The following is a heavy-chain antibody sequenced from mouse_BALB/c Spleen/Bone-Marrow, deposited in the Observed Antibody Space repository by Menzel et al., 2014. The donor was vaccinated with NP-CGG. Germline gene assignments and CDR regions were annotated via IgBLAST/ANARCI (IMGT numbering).Heavy chain of an antibody. D-gene: IGHD1-1*01. CDR3: ARSGYYGSSYFDY. CDR1: GYSFTGYF. V-gene: IGHV1-20*02. J-gene: IGHJ2*01. Sequence: VQLQQSGPELVKPGASVKISCKASGYSFTGYFMNWVMQGHGKSLEWIGRINPYNGDTFYNQKFKGKATLTVDKSSSTAHMELRSLASEDSAVYYCARSGYYGSSYFDYWGQGTTLTVPS. CDR2: INPYNGDT.